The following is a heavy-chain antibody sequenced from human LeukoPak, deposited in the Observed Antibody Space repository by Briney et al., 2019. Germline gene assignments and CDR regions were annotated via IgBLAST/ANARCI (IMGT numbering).Heavy chain of an antibody. CDR1: GFTFSGHW. CDR3: TRDRSRAEDD. J-gene: IGHJ4*02. D-gene: IGHD1-14*01. Sequence: GGSLRLSCAASGFTFSGHWMSWVRPAPGKGLEWVANINQGGSDKYYVDSVKGRFTISRDNAHNLLYLQMNSLRGEDTAVYYCTRDRSRAEDDWGQGTLVTVSS. CDR2: INQGGSDK. V-gene: IGHV3-7*01.